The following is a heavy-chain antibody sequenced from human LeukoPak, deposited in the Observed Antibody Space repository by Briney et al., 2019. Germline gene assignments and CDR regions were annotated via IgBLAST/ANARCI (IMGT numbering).Heavy chain of an antibody. CDR1: GGSISSSSYY. CDR3: AEERYDSSGYPFDS. D-gene: IGHD3-22*01. CDR2: IYYSGST. Sequence: SETLSLTCTVSGGSISSSSYYWGWIRQPPGKGLEGMGSIYYSGSTYDNPSLKSRATISVDTSKNQFSLKLSSVTAADTAVYYCAEERYDSSGYPFDSWGQGTLVTVSS. V-gene: IGHV4-39*01. J-gene: IGHJ4*02.